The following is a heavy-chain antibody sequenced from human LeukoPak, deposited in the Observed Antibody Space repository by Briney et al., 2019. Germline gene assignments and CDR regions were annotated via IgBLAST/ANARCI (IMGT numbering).Heavy chain of an antibody. V-gene: IGHV3-30*03. Sequence: GRSLRLSCAASGFTFSSYGMHWVRQAPGKGLEWVAVISYDGSNKYYAGSVKGRFTISRENAKNSLYLQMNSLRAGDTAVYYCARAIGLYCSSTSCTGSPYYYYMDVWGKGTTVTVSS. D-gene: IGHD2-2*01. J-gene: IGHJ6*03. CDR1: GFTFSSYG. CDR3: ARAIGLYCSSTSCTGSPYYYYMDV. CDR2: ISYDGSNK.